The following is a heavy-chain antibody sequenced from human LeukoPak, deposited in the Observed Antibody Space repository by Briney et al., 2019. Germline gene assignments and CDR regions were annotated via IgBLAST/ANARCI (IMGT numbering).Heavy chain of an antibody. Sequence: GGSLRLSCSASGFPFSSYAMHWVRQAPGKGLEYVSAIIDASGITYNADSVKGRFTISRDNSKNTLYLQMSSLRAEDTAVYFCVRGYSFGPYCMDVWGQGTTVTVSS. V-gene: IGHV3-64D*09. CDR1: GFPFSSYA. J-gene: IGHJ6*02. CDR3: VRGYSFGPYCMDV. D-gene: IGHD2-15*01. CDR2: IIDASGIT.